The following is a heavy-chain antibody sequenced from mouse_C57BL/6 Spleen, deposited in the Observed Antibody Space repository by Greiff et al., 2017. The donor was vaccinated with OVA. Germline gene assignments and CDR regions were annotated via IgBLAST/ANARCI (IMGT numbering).Heavy chain of an antibody. CDR3: ARSGATPPWFAY. D-gene: IGHD3-1*01. Sequence: EVKLQESGPELVKPGASVKIPCKASGYTFTDYNMDWVKQSHGKSLEWIGDINPNNGGTIYNQKFKGKATLTVDKSSSTAYMELRSLTSEDTAVYYCARSGATPPWFAYWGQGTLVTVSA. J-gene: IGHJ3*01. V-gene: IGHV1-18*01. CDR2: INPNNGGT. CDR1: GYTFTDYN.